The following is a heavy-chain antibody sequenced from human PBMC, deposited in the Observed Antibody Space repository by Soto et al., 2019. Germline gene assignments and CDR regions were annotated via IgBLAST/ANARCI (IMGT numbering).Heavy chain of an antibody. CDR2: TYYRSNWYT. V-gene: IGHV6-1*01. J-gene: IGHJ5*01. CDR3: ARLIGNSWLDS. CDR1: GDSVSTNSAT. D-gene: IGHD2-8*01. Sequence: XXTLSLTCAFSGDSVSTNSATWDCLRQSPSRGLEWLGRTYYRSNWYTDYAVSVKGRITISPDTSNNQLSLQLKSVTPDDTAVYYCARLIGNSWLDSWGQGTLVTVSS.